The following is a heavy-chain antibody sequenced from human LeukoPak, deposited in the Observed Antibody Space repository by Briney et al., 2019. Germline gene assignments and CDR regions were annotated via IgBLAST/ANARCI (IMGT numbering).Heavy chain of an antibody. J-gene: IGHJ4*02. D-gene: IGHD3-9*01. V-gene: IGHV3-48*01. CDR1: GFTFSSYS. Sequence: GGSLRLSCAASGFTFSSYSMNWVRQAPGKGLEWASYISSSSSTIYYADSVKGRFTISRDNSKNTLYLQMNSLRAEDTAVYYCAKDRYDILTGCDYWGQGTLVTVSS. CDR2: ISSSSSTI. CDR3: AKDRYDILTGCDY.